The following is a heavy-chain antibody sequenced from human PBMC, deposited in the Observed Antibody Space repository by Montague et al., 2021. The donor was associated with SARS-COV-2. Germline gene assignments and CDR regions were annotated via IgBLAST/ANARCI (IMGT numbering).Heavy chain of an antibody. V-gene: IGHV4-39*01. J-gene: IGHJ5*02. CDR2: IYYSGST. CDR3: AGQKMGSFTIFGGVRHDGWFDP. CDR1: GGSISSSSYY. D-gene: IGHD3-3*01. Sequence: SETLSLTCTVSGGSISSSSYYWGWIRQPPGKGLEWIGNIYYSGSTYYNPSLQSRVTISVATSKNQFSLKLSSVTAADTAVYYCAGQKMGSFTIFGGVRHDGWFDPWGQGTLVTVSS.